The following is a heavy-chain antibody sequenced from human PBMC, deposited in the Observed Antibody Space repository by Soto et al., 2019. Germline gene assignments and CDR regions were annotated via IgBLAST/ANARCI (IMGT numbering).Heavy chain of an antibody. CDR1: GFTFSTYA. CDR2: LSGNSGTT. J-gene: IGHJ4*02. CDR3: AKGSKFTIFSPNDY. D-gene: IGHD3-3*01. Sequence: EVQVLESGGGLVQPGGSLRLSCAASGFTFSTYAMTWVRQAPGKGLEWVSALSGNSGTTYFADSVKGRFTISRDNSRNTVYLQMSSLRAEDTALYYCAKGSKFTIFSPNDYWGQGTLFTVSS. V-gene: IGHV3-23*01.